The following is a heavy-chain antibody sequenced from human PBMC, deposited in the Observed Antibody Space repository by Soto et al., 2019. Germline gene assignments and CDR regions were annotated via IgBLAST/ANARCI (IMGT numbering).Heavy chain of an antibody. D-gene: IGHD6-19*01. Sequence: GSLRLSCAASGFTLSDHHMDWVRQAPGKGLEWVARSRTKANGYTTEYAASVKGRFTISREDSNNSLHLQMSSLKTEDTAVYSCARTSYSGGWYSDYWGQGTLVTVSS. CDR2: SRTKANGYTT. CDR3: ARTSYSGGWYSDY. CDR1: GFTLSDHH. J-gene: IGHJ4*02. V-gene: IGHV3-72*01.